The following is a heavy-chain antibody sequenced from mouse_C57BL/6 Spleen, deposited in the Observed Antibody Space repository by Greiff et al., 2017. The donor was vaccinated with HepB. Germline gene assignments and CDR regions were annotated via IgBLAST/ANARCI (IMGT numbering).Heavy chain of an antibody. J-gene: IGHJ4*01. Sequence: VHVKQSGAELVRPGASVKLSCTASGFNIKDYYMHWVKQRPEQGLEWIGRIDPEDGDTEYAPKFQGKATMTADTSSNTAYLQLSSLTSEDTAVYYCTTDYGPMDYWGQGTSVTVSS. CDR1: GFNIKDYY. CDR3: TTDYGPMDY. CDR2: IDPEDGDT. D-gene: IGHD1-1*02. V-gene: IGHV14-1*01.